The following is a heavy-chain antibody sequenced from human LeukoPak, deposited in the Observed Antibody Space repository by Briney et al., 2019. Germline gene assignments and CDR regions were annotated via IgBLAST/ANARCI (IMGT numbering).Heavy chain of an antibody. CDR1: GGSISTSSSYY. D-gene: IGHD5-18*01. CDR3: ARLRGYTYGNPGY. Sequence: SETLSLTCTVSGGSISTSSSYYWGWIRQPPGKGLEWIGSIYYTADTYYNSSLKSRLTISVDTSKNQFALKLTSVTAADTALYYCARLRGYTYGNPGYWGQGSLVTVSS. V-gene: IGHV4-39*01. CDR2: IYYTADT. J-gene: IGHJ4*02.